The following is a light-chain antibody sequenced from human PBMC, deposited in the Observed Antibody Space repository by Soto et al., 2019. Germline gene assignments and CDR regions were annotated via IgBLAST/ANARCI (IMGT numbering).Light chain of an antibody. V-gene: IGLV1-44*01. CDR3: AAWDDSLNAYV. Sequence: QSVLTQPPSASGPPGQRVTISCSGSVSNIGSNTVNWYQHLPGTAPRFLIYSNDQRPSGVPDRVSGSKSGTSASLAISGLQSEDEAEYYCAAWDDSLNAYVFGTGTKLTVL. J-gene: IGLJ1*01. CDR1: VSNIGSNT. CDR2: SND.